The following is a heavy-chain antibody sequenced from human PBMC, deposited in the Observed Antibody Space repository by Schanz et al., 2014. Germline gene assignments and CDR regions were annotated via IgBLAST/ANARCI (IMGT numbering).Heavy chain of an antibody. CDR3: AKDGVEAVATV. D-gene: IGHD5-12*01. Sequence: QVQLVESGGGVVQPGKSLRLSCAAFGFAFSDYGMHWVRQAPDKGLVWVAVTSSDGSLKYYADSVKGRFIISRDNSKNTLDLQMNSLRAEDTAVYYCAKDGVEAVATVWGQGILVTVSS. CDR1: GFAFSDYG. CDR2: TSSDGSLK. J-gene: IGHJ4*02. V-gene: IGHV3-30*18.